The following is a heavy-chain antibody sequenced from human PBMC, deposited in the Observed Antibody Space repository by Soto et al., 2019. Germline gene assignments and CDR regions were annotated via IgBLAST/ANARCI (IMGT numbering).Heavy chain of an antibody. CDR3: AKLFVDTARTGDY. CDR2: ISYDGSNK. Sequence: QVQLVESGGGVVQPGRSLRLSCAASGFTFSSYGMHWVRQAPGKGLEWVAVISYDGSNKYYADSVKGRFTISRDNSKNTLYLQMNSLRAEATAVYYCAKLFVDTARTGDYWGQGTLVTVSS. CDR1: GFTFSSYG. D-gene: IGHD5-18*01. J-gene: IGHJ4*02. V-gene: IGHV3-30*18.